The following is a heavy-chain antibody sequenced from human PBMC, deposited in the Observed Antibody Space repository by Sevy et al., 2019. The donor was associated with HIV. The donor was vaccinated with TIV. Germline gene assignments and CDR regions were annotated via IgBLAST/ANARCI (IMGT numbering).Heavy chain of an antibody. J-gene: IGHJ4*02. D-gene: IGHD3-22*01. CDR1: GYTLTEFS. V-gene: IGHV1-24*01. Sequence: ASVKVSCKISGYTLTEFSMHWVRQVPGKGLEWMGSFDPEDAKTIYAQKFQGRVTMTEDTSTDTAYMELRSLRSEDTAMYYCAITREYYSDSSGYFEYWGQGTLVTVSS. CDR3: AITREYYSDSSGYFEY. CDR2: FDPEDAKT.